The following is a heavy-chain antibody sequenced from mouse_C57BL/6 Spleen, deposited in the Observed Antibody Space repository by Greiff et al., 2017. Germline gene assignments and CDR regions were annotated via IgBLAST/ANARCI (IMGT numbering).Heavy chain of an antibody. J-gene: IGHJ2*01. CDR1: GFTFSSYA. V-gene: IGHV5-4*03. D-gene: IGHD2-3*01. Sequence: DVKLVESGGGLVKPGGSLKLSCAASGFTFSSYAMSWVRQTPEKRLEWVATISDGGSYTYYPDNVKGRFTISRDNAKNNLYLQMSHLKSEDTAMYYCARGLDGFDYWGQGTTLTVSS. CDR3: ARGLDGFDY. CDR2: ISDGGSYT.